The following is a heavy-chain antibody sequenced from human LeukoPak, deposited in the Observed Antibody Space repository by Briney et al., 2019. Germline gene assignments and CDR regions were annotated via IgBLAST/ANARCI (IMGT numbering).Heavy chain of an antibody. V-gene: IGHV4-59*01. Sequence: PSETLSLTCTVSGGSISTYYWSWIRQPPGKGLEWIGYIYYSGSTNYNPSLKSRVTISVDTSKNQFSLKLSSVTAADTAVYYCARVFREWEGRYYFDYWGQGTLVTVSS. CDR3: ARVFREWEGRYYFDY. D-gene: IGHD1-26*01. CDR2: IYYSGST. CDR1: GGSISTYY. J-gene: IGHJ4*02.